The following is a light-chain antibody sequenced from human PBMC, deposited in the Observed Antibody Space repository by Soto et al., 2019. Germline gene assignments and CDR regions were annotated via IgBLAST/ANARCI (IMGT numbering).Light chain of an antibody. Sequence: EIVLTQSPGTLSLSPGERATLSCRASQSVSSSYLAWYQQKPGQAPRLLIYGASSRATGIPDRFSGSGSGRDFTLTISRLEPEDFAVYYCQQYVSSLFTFGPGTKVYIK. V-gene: IGKV3-20*01. CDR1: QSVSSSY. CDR3: QQYVSSLFT. CDR2: GAS. J-gene: IGKJ3*01.